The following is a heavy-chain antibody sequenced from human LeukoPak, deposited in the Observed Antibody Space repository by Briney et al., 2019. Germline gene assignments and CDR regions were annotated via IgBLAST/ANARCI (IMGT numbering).Heavy chain of an antibody. V-gene: IGHV6-1*01. CDR2: TYYRSKLYM. CDR1: GDSVSSNSAS. D-gene: IGHD6-19*01. CDR3: ARGGFGMTVAQFDY. J-gene: IGHJ4*02. Sequence: SQTLSLTCAISGDSVSSNSASWNWIRQSPSRGIEWLGRTYYRSKLYMDYAVSVKSRLTINPDTSKNQFSLQLDSVTPEDTAVYYCARGGFGMTVAQFDYWGQGTLVTVSS.